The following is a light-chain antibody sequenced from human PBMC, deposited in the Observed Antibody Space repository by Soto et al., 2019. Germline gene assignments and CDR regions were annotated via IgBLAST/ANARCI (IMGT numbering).Light chain of an antibody. CDR3: SSYTSSSTLSTYV. CDR1: SSDVGGYNY. J-gene: IGLJ1*01. Sequence: QYALTQPAAVSGSPGQSITISCTGTSSDVGGYNYVSWYQHHPGKAPKLMIYDVSNRPSGVSNRFSGSKSGNTASLIISGLQAEDEADYYCSSYTSSSTLSTYVFGTGTKLTV. V-gene: IGLV2-14*03. CDR2: DVS.